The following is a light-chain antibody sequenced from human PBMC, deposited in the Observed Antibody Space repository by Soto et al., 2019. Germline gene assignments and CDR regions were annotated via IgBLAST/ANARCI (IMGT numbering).Light chain of an antibody. J-gene: IGKJ2*01. V-gene: IGKV3-20*01. CDR3: QQFGGSPMYT. CDR2: DAS. Sequence: EVVLTQSPATLSLSPGERATLSCRASQSVSSNFLAWYQQRPGQAPRLLISDASTGAPGTPDRFSGSGSGTEFTLSISSLEPEDSAVYYCQQFGGSPMYTFGQGTKLEIK. CDR1: QSVSSNF.